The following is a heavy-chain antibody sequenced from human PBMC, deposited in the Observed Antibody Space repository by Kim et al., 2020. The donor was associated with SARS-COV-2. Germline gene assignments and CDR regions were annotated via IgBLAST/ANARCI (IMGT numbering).Heavy chain of an antibody. CDR1: GYSFTSYW. CDR3: ARHGYGMGGYSYGPYYYYGMDV. CDR2: IDPSDSYT. V-gene: IGHV5-10-1*01. J-gene: IGHJ6*02. D-gene: IGHD5-18*01. Sequence: GESLKISCKGSGYSFTSYWISWVRQMPGKGLEWMGRIDPSDSYTNYSPSFQGHVTISADKSISTAYLQWSSLKASDTAMYYCARHGYGMGGYSYGPYYYYGMDVWGQGTTVTVSS.